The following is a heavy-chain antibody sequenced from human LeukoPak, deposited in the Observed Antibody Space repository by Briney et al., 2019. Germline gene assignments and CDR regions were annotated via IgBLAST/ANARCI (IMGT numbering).Heavy chain of an antibody. CDR3: ARVESRYFDY. J-gene: IGHJ4*02. Sequence: PPQTLSLTCTVSGGSISSGGYYWSWIRQPPGKGLEWIGYIYYSGSTNYNPSLKSRVTISVDTSKNQFSLKLSSVTAADTAVYYCARVESRYFDYWGQGTLVTVSS. D-gene: IGHD5-24*01. V-gene: IGHV4-61*08. CDR2: IYYSGST. CDR1: GGSISSGGYY.